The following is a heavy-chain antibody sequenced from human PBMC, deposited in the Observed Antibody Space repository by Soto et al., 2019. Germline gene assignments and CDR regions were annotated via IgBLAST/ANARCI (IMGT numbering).Heavy chain of an antibody. J-gene: IGHJ6*03. V-gene: IGHV4-59*08. D-gene: IGHD4-17*01. CDR3: ATNYGDPWGYYYYYMDV. Sequence: PSETLSLTCTVSGGSISSYYWSWIRQPPGKGLEWIGYIYYSGSTNYNPSLKSRVTISVDTSKDQFSLKLSSVTAADTAVYYCATNYGDPWGYYYYYMDVWGKGTTVNVSS. CDR2: IYYSGST. CDR1: GGSISSYY.